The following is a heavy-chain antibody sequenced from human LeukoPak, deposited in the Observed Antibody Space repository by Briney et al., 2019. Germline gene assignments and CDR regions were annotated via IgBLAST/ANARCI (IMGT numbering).Heavy chain of an antibody. J-gene: IGHJ4*02. CDR3: ARHQQWLVQSPFDY. D-gene: IGHD6-19*01. Sequence: SETLSLTCAVYGGSFSGYYWGWIRQPPGKGLEWIGEINHSGSTNYNPSLKSRVTISVDTSKNQFSLKLSSVTAADTAVYYCARHQQWLVQSPFDYWGQGTLVTVSS. CDR1: GGSFSGYY. V-gene: IGHV4-34*01. CDR2: INHSGST.